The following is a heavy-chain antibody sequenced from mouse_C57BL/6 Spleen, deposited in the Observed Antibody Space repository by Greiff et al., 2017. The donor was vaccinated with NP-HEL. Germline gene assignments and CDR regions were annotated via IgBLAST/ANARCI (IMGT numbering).Heavy chain of an antibody. D-gene: IGHD1-1*02. CDR1: GFSLTSYG. J-gene: IGHJ3*01. Sequence: VQRVESGPGLVQPSQSLSITCTVSGFSLTSYGVHWVRQSPGKGLEWLGVIWSGESTDYNAAFISRLSISKDNSKSQVFFKMNSLQADDTAIYYCASTMAQLEVAYWGQGTLVTVSA. CDR3: ASTMAQLEVAY. V-gene: IGHV2-2*01. CDR2: IWSGEST.